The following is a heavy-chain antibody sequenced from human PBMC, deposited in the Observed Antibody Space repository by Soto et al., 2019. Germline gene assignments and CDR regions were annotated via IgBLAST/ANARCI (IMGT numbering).Heavy chain of an antibody. CDR2: IWYDGSNK. Sequence: GGSLRLSCAASGFTFSSYGMHWVRQAPGKGLEWVAVIWYDGSNKYYADSVKGRFTISRDNSKNTLYLQMNSLRAEDTAVYYCARNGFGGLRFLEWLSPYYWYMDVWGKGTTVTVSS. CDR3: ARNGFGGLRFLEWLSPYYWYMDV. D-gene: IGHD3-3*01. V-gene: IGHV3-33*01. J-gene: IGHJ6*03. CDR1: GFTFSSYG.